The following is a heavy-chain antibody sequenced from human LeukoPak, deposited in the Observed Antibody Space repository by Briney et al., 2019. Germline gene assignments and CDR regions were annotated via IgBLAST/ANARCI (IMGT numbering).Heavy chain of an antibody. V-gene: IGHV4-34*01. Sequence: SETLSLTCAVYGGSFGGYYWSWIRQPPGKGLEWIGEINHSGSTNYNPSLKSRVIISVGTSNNQFSLKLISVPAAETAVYYCARHVVIVATTSLWSTVTKLSYFDYWGQGTMVTVSS. D-gene: IGHD5-12*01. CDR2: INHSGST. CDR3: ARHVVIVATTSLWSTVTKLSYFDY. CDR1: GGSFGGYY. J-gene: IGHJ4*02.